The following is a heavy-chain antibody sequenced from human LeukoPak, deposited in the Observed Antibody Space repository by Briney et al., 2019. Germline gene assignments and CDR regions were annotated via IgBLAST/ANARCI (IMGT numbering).Heavy chain of an antibody. V-gene: IGHV4-30-4*08. CDR1: GGSISSGDYY. CDR3: ARDRRYCSSSSCYTAPDAFDI. J-gene: IGHJ3*02. CDR2: IYYSGST. Sequence: SVTLSLTCTVSGGSISSGDYYWSWIRQPPGKGLEWIGYIYYSGSTYYNPSLKSRVTISVDTSKNQFSLKLSSVTAADTAVYYCARDRRYCSSSSCYTAPDAFDIWGQGTMVTVSS. D-gene: IGHD2-2*02.